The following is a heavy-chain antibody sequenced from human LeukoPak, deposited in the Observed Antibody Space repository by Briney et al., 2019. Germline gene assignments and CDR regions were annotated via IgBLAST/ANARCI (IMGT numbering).Heavy chain of an antibody. D-gene: IGHD3-10*01. Sequence: SETLSLICTVSGGSISSSPYYWGWIRQPPGKGLEWIGNIYYGGSTYYNPSLKTRVTISADTSKNQFSLKLSSVTAADTAVYYCARRGPSGRSLDYWGQGTLVTVSS. J-gene: IGHJ4*02. CDR2: IYYGGST. V-gene: IGHV4-39*01. CDR1: GGSISSSPYY. CDR3: ARRGPSGRSLDY.